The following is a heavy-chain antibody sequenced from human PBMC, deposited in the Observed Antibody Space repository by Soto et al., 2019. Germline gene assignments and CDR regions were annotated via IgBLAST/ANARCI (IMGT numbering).Heavy chain of an antibody. CDR3: AREQWLGVDY. Sequence: KFQGRVTITRDTSASTAYMELSSLRSEDTAVYYCAREQWLGVDYWGQGSLVTVSS. V-gene: IGHV1-3*01. J-gene: IGHJ4*02. D-gene: IGHD6-19*01.